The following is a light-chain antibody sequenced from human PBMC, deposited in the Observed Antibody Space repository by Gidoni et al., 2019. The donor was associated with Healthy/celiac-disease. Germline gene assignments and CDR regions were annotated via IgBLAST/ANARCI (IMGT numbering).Light chain of an antibody. V-gene: IGKV3-20*01. Sequence: EIVLTQSPGTLSLSPGDRATLSCRASQSVSSSYLAWYQQKPGQAPRLLIYGASSRATGIPDRFSGSGSGTDFTLTISRLEPEDFAVYYCQQYGSSPPKTFGQGTRLEIK. CDR3: QQYGSSPPKT. CDR1: QSVSSSY. J-gene: IGKJ5*01. CDR2: GAS.